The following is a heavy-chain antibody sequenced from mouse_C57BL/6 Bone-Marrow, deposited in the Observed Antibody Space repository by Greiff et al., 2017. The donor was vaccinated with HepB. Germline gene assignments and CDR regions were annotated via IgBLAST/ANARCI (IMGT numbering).Heavy chain of an antibody. D-gene: IGHD1-1*01. CDR1: GFTFSSYA. CDR2: ISDGGSYT. J-gene: IGHJ2*01. Sequence: EVKLVESGGGLVKPGGSLKLSCAASGFTFSSYAMSWVRQTPEKRLEWVATISDGGSYTYYPDNVKGRFTISRDNAKNNLYLQMSHLKSEDTAMYYCARDGITTVVATGFDYWGQGTTLTVSS. V-gene: IGHV5-4*01. CDR3: ARDGITTVVATGFDY.